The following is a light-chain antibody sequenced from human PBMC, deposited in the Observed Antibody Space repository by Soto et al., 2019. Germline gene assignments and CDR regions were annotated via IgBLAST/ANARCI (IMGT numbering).Light chain of an antibody. J-gene: IGKJ4*01. CDR2: DAS. CDR1: QSVSNN. CDR3: QQRSNWLT. V-gene: IGKV3-11*01. Sequence: ILMTQSPATLSVSPGERATLSCRASQSVSNNLAWYQQKPGQAPRLLIYDASNRATGIPARFSGSGSGTDFTLTISSLEPEDFAVYYCQQRSNWLTFGGGTKVEIK.